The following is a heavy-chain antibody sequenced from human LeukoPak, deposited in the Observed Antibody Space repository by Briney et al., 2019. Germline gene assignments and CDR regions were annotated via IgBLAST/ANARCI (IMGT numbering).Heavy chain of an antibody. J-gene: IGHJ5*02. CDR3: ARQRLDSSGYNWFDP. CDR2: IYTSGST. D-gene: IGHD3-22*01. Sequence: PSETLSLTCTVSGGSISSYYWSWIRQPAGKGLEWIGRIYTSGSTNYNPSLKSRVTMSVDTSKNQFSLKLSSVTAADTAVYYCARQRLDSSGYNWFDPWGQGTLVTVSS. V-gene: IGHV4-4*07. CDR1: GGSISSYY.